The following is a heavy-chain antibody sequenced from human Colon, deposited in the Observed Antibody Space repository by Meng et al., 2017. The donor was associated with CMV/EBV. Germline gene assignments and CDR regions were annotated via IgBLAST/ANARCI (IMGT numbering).Heavy chain of an antibody. CDR1: GFTFDDYA. CDR2: ISWNSGRI. Sequence: SLKISCATSGFTFDDYAMHWVRQAPGKGLEWVSGISWNSGRIGYGDSVKGRFTISRDNAKNSLYLQMNSLKPEDTALYYCAKDVVPAAMLGAWGRGMDVWGQGTTVTVSS. V-gene: IGHV3-9*01. J-gene: IGHJ6*02. CDR3: AKDVVPAAMLGAWGRGMDV. D-gene: IGHD2-2*01.